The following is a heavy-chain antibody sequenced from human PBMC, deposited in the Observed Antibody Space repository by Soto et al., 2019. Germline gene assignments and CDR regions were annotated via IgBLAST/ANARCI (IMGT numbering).Heavy chain of an antibody. D-gene: IGHD3-22*01. CDR3: ASYYYDSSGYLDDAFDI. CDR2: IIPIFGTA. CDR1: GGTFSSYA. J-gene: IGHJ3*02. V-gene: IGHV1-69*01. Sequence: QVQLEQSGAEVKKPGSSVKVSCKASGGTFSSYAISWVRQAPGQGLEWMGGIIPIFGTANYAQKFQGRVTITADEPTSTSYMELSSLRSEDTAVYYCASYYYDSSGYLDDAFDIWGQGTMVTVSS.